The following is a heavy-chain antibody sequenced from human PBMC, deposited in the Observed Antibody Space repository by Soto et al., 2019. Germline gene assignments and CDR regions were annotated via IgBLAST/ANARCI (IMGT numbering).Heavy chain of an antibody. Sequence: GASVKVSCKASGYTFTSYAMHWVRQAPGQRLEWMGWINAGNGNTKYSQKFQGRVTITRDTSASTAYMELSSLRPEDTAVYYCARGAYYDILTGPPRNYYHGMDVWRQGTTATVSS. CDR1: GYTFTSYA. CDR2: INAGNGNT. J-gene: IGHJ6*02. D-gene: IGHD3-9*01. V-gene: IGHV1-3*01. CDR3: ARGAYYDILTGPPRNYYHGMDV.